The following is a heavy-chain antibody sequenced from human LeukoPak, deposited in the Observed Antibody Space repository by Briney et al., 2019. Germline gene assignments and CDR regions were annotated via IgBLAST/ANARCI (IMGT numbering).Heavy chain of an antibody. D-gene: IGHD3/OR15-3a*01. Sequence: PGGSLRLSCAASGFTLSSYSMNWVRQSPGKGLEWVSYIGGTISNADSVRGRFTISRDNAKNSLYLQMNSLGPEDTAVYYCARDRDWAFDYWGQGTLVTVSS. CDR2: IGGTI. V-gene: IGHV3-48*01. J-gene: IGHJ4*02. CDR1: GFTLSSYS. CDR3: ARDRDWAFDY.